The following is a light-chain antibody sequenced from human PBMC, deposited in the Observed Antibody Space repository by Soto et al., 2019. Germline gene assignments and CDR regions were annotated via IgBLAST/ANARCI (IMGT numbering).Light chain of an antibody. CDR3: QQLHNYPDT. Sequence: DIQLTQSPSFLSASVGDRVTITCRASQGISSSLGWYQQKPGEAPKLLIYDESTSHSGVPSRFSGSGTGTQFTLTIRSLQPEDSETYYCQQLHNYPDTFGQGTKLAIK. CDR2: DES. V-gene: IGKV1-9*01. CDR1: QGISSS. J-gene: IGKJ2*01.